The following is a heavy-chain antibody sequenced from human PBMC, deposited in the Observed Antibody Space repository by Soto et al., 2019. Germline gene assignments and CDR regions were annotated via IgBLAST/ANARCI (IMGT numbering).Heavy chain of an antibody. D-gene: IGHD1-7*01. CDR2: LSRSGGAT. V-gene: IGHV3-23*01. J-gene: IGHJ5*02. CDR1: GFTFSSYS. Sequence: PGGSLRLSCAASGFTFSSYSMSWVRQTPGKGLEWVAALSRSGGATYYADSVRDRFTISRDASKDTLFLQMSNLRAEDTALYYCSKGEMSTIRNSFDPWGQGTLVTVSS. CDR3: SKGEMSTIRNSFDP.